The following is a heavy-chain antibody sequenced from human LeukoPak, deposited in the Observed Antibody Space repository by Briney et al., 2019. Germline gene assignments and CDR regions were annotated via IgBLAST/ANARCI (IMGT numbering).Heavy chain of an antibody. J-gene: IGHJ6*03. CDR3: AGAPLRWLQDNYYYYYMAV. CDR2: ISSTSRTI. V-gene: IGHV3-48*02. CDR1: GFSFSNFG. Sequence: PGGSLRLSCAASGFSFSNFGMNWVRQAPGKGLEWVSYISSTSRTIYYADSVKGRFTLSRDNAKNSMYLQMNSLRDDATAVYFCAGAPLRWLQDNYYYYYMAVWGEGTTVTVSS. D-gene: IGHD5-24*01.